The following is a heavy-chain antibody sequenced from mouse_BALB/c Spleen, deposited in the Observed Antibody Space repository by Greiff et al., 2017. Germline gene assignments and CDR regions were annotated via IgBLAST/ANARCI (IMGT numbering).Heavy chain of an antibody. D-gene: IGHD4-1*01. CDR2: IYPGSGYT. V-gene: IGHV1-63*02. CDR3: ARSGNWNWVEY. Sequence: QVQLQQSGAELARPGTSVKISCKASGYTFTNYWLGWVKQRPGHGLEWIGDIYPGSGYTTYNEKFKGKATLTADTTSSTAYMQLSSLTSEDAAVFFCARSGNWNWVEYWGQGTTLTVSS. J-gene: IGHJ2*01. CDR1: GYTFTNYW.